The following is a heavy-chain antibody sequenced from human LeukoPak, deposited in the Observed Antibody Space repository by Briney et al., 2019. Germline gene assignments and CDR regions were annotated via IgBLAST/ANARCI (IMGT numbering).Heavy chain of an antibody. J-gene: IGHJ3*02. CDR2: ISGSGGST. CDR1: GFTFSSYA. Sequence: GGSLRLSCAASGFTFSSYAMSWVRQAPGKGLEWVSAISGSGGSTYYADSVKGRFTISRDNAKNSLYLQMNSLRGEDTAVYYCTRDSGYNAFDIWGQGTMVTVSS. CDR3: TRDSGYNAFDI. V-gene: IGHV3-23*01. D-gene: IGHD5-12*01.